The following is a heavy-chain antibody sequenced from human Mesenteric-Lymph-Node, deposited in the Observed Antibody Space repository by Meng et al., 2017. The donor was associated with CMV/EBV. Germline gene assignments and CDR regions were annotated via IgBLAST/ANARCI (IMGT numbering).Heavy chain of an antibody. V-gene: IGHV3-21*01. CDR3: ARDLGGDCSSTSCSDY. J-gene: IGHJ4*02. CDR1: GFTFDSYA. D-gene: IGHD2-2*01. Sequence: GESLKISCAASGFTFDSYAMSWVRQAPGKGLEWVSSISSSSSYIYYADSVKGRFTISRDNAKNSLYLQMNSLRAEDTAVYYCARDLGGDCSSTSCSDYWGQGTLVTVSS. CDR2: ISSSSSYI.